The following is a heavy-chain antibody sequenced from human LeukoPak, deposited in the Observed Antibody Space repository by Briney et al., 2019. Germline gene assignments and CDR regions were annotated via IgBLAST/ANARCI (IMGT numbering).Heavy chain of an antibody. CDR1: GYSFTSYW. D-gene: IGHD2-15*01. CDR2: IYPGDSDT. V-gene: IGHV5-51*01. Sequence: GESLKISCKGSGYSFTSYWIGWVRQMPGKGLEWMGIIYPGDSDTRYSPSFQGQVTISADKSISTAYLQWSSLKASDTAMYYCARQRYCSGGSCFRDAFDIWGQGTMVTVSS. J-gene: IGHJ3*02. CDR3: ARQRYCSGGSCFRDAFDI.